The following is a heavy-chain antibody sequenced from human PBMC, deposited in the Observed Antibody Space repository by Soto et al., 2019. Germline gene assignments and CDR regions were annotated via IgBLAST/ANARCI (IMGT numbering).Heavy chain of an antibody. D-gene: IGHD6-19*01. J-gene: IGHJ2*01. CDR3: ARVIALAGRSKNWYFDL. V-gene: IGHV4-34*01. CDR1: GGSFSGYY. CDR2: INHSGST. Sequence: QVQLQQWGAGLLKPSETLSLTCAVYGGSFSGYYWSWIRQPPGKGLEWIGEINHSGSTNYNPSLKSRVTISVDTSTNQFSLKLSSVTAADTAVYYCARVIALAGRSKNWYFDLWGRGTLVTVSS.